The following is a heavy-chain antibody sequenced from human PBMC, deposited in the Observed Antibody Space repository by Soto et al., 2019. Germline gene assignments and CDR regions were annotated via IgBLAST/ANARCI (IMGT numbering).Heavy chain of an antibody. J-gene: IGHJ4*02. CDR3: EGGPDTGPWGTVGSAP. D-gene: IGHD3-16*01. V-gene: IGHV6-1*01. Sequence: SQTLSLTCAISGDSVSSNSAAWNWIRQSPSRGLEWLGRTYYRSKWYNDYAVSVKSRITINPDTSKNQFSLQLNSVTPEDTAVFSWEGGPDTGPWGTVGSAPGGKETL. CDR1: GDSVSSNSAA. CDR2: TYYRSKWYN.